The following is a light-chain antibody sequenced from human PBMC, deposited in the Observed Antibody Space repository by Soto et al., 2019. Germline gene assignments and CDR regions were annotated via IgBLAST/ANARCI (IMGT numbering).Light chain of an antibody. Sequence: EIVLTQSPATLSLSPWQRATLSCRASQSVSNYLAWYQQRPGQAPRLLIYGASSRATGIPDRFSGSGSGTDFTLTISRLEPEDFAVYYCQQYGSSGTFGQGTKVDIK. CDR2: GAS. V-gene: IGKV3-20*01. CDR1: QSVSNY. J-gene: IGKJ1*01. CDR3: QQYGSSGT.